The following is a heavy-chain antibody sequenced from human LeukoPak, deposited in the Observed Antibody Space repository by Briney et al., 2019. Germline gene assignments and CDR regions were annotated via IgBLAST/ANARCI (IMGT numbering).Heavy chain of an antibody. CDR3: ASARERGYSYGYFDY. D-gene: IGHD5-18*01. CDR2: IIPIFGTA. V-gene: IGHV1-69*13. Sequence: ASVKVSCKASGGAFSSYAISWVRQAPGQGLEWMGGIIPIFGTANYAQKFQGRVTITADESTSTAYMELSSLRSEDTAVYYCASARERGYSYGYFDYWGQGTLVTVSS. CDR1: GGAFSSYA. J-gene: IGHJ4*02.